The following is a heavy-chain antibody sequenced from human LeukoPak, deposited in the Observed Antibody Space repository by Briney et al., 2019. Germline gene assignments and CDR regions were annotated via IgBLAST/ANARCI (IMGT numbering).Heavy chain of an antibody. Sequence: ASVKVSCKASGYTFTGYYMHWVRQAPGQGLEWMGWINPNSGGTNYAQKFQGRVTMTRDTSISTAYMELSRLRSDDTAAYYCARDRGEDYSNYVDYWGQGTLVTVSS. V-gene: IGHV1-2*02. D-gene: IGHD4-11*01. CDR3: ARDRGEDYSNYVDY. CDR2: INPNSGGT. CDR1: GYTFTGYY. J-gene: IGHJ4*02.